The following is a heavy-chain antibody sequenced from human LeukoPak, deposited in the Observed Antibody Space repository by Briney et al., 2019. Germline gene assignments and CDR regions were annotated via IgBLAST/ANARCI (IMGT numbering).Heavy chain of an antibody. J-gene: IGHJ6*03. CDR2: ISDRSSTI. V-gene: IGHV3-48*04. CDR3: ARVRGPTLKTCYMDV. Sequence: SGGSLRLSCAASGSTFTEYSIIWVRQAPGKGLEWVSFISDISDRSSTIHYADSVKGRFTISRDNAERSVYLQMNSLRADDTAVYYCARVRGPTLKTCYMDVWGTGTTVTVSS. CDR1: GSTFTEYS. D-gene: IGHD3-10*01.